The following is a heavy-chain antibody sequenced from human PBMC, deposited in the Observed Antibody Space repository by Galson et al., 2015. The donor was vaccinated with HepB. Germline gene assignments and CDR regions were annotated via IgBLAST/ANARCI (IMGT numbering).Heavy chain of an antibody. CDR3: ISSYWGAPNY. J-gene: IGHJ4*02. Sequence: SPRLSCAASGFTFSNSWTHWVRQTPGKGLVWVSRINTDGSSATYADSVKGRFTISRDNAKNTLYLQMNSLRAEDTAVYYCISSYWGAPNYWGQGTLVTVSS. CDR1: GFTFSNSW. CDR2: INTDGSSA. D-gene: IGHD3-10*01. V-gene: IGHV3-74*01.